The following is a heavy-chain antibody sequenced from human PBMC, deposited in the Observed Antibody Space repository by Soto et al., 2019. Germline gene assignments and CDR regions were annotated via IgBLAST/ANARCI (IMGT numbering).Heavy chain of an antibody. J-gene: IGHJ6*02. CDR3: ARDYYGSGSYYIGYYDYYGMDV. CDR2: ISYDGSNK. Sequence: QVQLVESGGGVVQPGRSLRLSCAASGFTFSSYDMHWVRQAPGKGLEWVAVISYDGSNKYYADSVKGRFTISRDNSMNTLYLQMNSLRAEDTAVYYCARDYYGSGSYYIGYYDYYGMDVWGQGTTVTVSS. CDR1: GFTFSSYD. D-gene: IGHD3-10*01. V-gene: IGHV3-30-3*01.